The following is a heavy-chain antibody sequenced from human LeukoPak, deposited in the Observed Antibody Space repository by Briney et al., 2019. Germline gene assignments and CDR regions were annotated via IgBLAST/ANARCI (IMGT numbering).Heavy chain of an antibody. Sequence: WGSLRLSCAASGFTFSSFGMHWVRQAPGKGLEWVAFIRYDGSEKYYANSVEGRCTISRDHSKNAAYLQMNSLRAEDTAVYYCAKDPWDCSGRSCPMYYYYMDVWGKGTTVTVSS. V-gene: IGHV3-30*02. CDR2: IRYDGSEK. CDR1: GFTFSSFG. J-gene: IGHJ6*03. D-gene: IGHD2-15*01. CDR3: AKDPWDCSGRSCPMYYYYMDV.